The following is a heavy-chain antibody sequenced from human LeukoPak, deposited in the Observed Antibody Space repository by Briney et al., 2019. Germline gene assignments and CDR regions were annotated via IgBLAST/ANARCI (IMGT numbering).Heavy chain of an antibody. CDR1: GFTFSSYS. Sequence: GGSLRLSCAASGFTFSSYSMNWVRQAPGRGLEWVSSISSSTSYIYYADSVKGRFTLSRDNAKNSLYLQVNSLRAEDTAVYYCATYYEMNWGQGTLVTVSS. V-gene: IGHV3-21*01. CDR3: ATYYEMN. CDR2: ISSSTSYI. J-gene: IGHJ4*02. D-gene: IGHD3-3*01.